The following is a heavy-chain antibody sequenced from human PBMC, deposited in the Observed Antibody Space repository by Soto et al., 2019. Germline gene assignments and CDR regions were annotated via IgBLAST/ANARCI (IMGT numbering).Heavy chain of an antibody. Sequence: QVQLQQWGAGLLKPSETLSLTCAVYGGSFSGYYWSWIRQPPGKGLEWIGEINHSGSTNYNPSLKRRVTISVDTSKNQFSLKLSSVTAADTAVYYCARGKYGRYCSSTSCYVWFDPWGQGTLVTVSS. D-gene: IGHD2-2*01. CDR1: GGSFSGYY. CDR3: ARGKYGRYCSSTSCYVWFDP. CDR2: INHSGST. V-gene: IGHV4-34*01. J-gene: IGHJ5*02.